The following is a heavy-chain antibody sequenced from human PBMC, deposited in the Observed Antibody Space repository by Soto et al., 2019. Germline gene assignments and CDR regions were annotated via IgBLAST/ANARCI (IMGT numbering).Heavy chain of an antibody. CDR2: ISGSGGGT. V-gene: IGHV3-23*01. J-gene: IGHJ4*02. CDR3: AKVLCGGDPCYIFYFDY. CDR1: GFTFRNYA. Sequence: PGGSLRLSCAASGFTFRNYAMSWVRQPPGKGLEWVSTISGSGGGTYYADAVKGRFSISRDNSKNRLYLEMNSLSAEDTAVYYCAKVLCGGDPCYIFYFDYWGRGPLVTVSS. D-gene: IGHD2-21*01.